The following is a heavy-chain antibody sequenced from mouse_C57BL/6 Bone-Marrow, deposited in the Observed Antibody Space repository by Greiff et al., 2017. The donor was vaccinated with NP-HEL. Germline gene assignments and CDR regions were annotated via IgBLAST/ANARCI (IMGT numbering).Heavy chain of an antibody. V-gene: IGHV1-9*01. D-gene: IGHD1-1*01. Sequence: QVQLKQSGAELMKPGASVKLSCKATGYTFTGYWIEWVKQRPGHGLEWIGEILPRSGSTNYNEKFKGKATFTADQSSTTAYMQLSSLTTEESAIFYCARGDYGSSSYYFDYWGQGTTLTVSS. CDR2: ILPRSGST. J-gene: IGHJ2*01. CDR1: GYTFTGYW. CDR3: ARGDYGSSSYYFDY.